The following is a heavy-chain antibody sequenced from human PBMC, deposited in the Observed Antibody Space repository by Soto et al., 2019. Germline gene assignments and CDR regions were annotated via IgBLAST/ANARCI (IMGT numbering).Heavy chain of an antibody. Sequence: SETLSLTCTVSGGSISSYYWSWIRQPPGKGLEWIGYIYYSGSTNYNPSLKSRVTISVDTSKNQFSLKLSSVTAADTAVYYCARTGVTGTTDWFDPWGQGTLVTVSS. V-gene: IGHV4-59*08. CDR1: GGSISSYY. CDR3: ARTGVTGTTDWFDP. D-gene: IGHD1-7*01. CDR2: IYYSGST. J-gene: IGHJ5*02.